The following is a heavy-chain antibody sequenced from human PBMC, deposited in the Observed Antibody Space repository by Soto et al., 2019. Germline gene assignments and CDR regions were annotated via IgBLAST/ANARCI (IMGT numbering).Heavy chain of an antibody. D-gene: IGHD3-22*01. Sequence: QVQLVQSGAEVKLPGSSVKVSCKAPGGTFNNYAISWVRQAPGQGLEWMGGIVPIFGTARYAQNFQGRVTITADKSTSTAYMELSSLRSEDSAAYYCARDHYDSTGHDKYYYYGWDVWGQGTTVTVSS. V-gene: IGHV1-69*06. CDR3: ARDHYDSTGHDKYYYYGWDV. CDR2: IVPIFGTA. CDR1: GGTFNNYA. J-gene: IGHJ6*02.